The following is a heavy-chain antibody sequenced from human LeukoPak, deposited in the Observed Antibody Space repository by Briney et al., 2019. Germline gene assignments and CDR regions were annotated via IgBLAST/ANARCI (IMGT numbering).Heavy chain of an antibody. CDR3: AKDPTYYYDSSGYFYY. J-gene: IGHJ4*02. D-gene: IGHD3-22*01. V-gene: IGHV3-23*01. CDR2: ISGSGGST. CDR1: GFTFSSYA. Sequence: GGSLRLSCAASGFTFSSYAMSWVRQAPGKGLKWVSAISGSGGSTYYADSVKGRFTISRDNSKNTLYLQMNSLRAEDTAVYYCAKDPTYYYDSSGYFYYWGQGTLVTVSS.